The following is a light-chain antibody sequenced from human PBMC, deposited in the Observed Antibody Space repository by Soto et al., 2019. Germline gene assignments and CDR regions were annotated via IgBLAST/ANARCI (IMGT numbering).Light chain of an antibody. CDR3: QTWGTGIRV. J-gene: IGLJ3*02. V-gene: IGLV4-69*01. CDR1: SGYSSYA. Sequence: QSVLTQSPSASASLGASVKLTCTLSSGYSSYAIAWHQQQPEKGPRYLMKLNSDGSHSKGDGIPDRFSGSSSGAERYLTISSLQSEDEADYYCQTWGTGIRVFGGGTKVTVL. CDR2: LNSDGSH.